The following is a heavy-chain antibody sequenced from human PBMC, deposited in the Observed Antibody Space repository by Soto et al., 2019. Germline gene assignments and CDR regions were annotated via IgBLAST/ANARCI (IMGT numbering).Heavy chain of an antibody. Sequence: LSLTCTVSGGSISSGDYYWSWIRQPPGKGLEWIGYIYYSGSTYYNPSLKSRVTISVDTSKNQFSLKLSSVTAADTAVYYCARVGGFGATTIDDWGQGTLVNVAS. CDR3: ARVGGFGATTIDD. V-gene: IGHV4-30-4*01. D-gene: IGHD3-10*01. J-gene: IGHJ4*02. CDR2: IYYSGST. CDR1: GGSISSGDYY.